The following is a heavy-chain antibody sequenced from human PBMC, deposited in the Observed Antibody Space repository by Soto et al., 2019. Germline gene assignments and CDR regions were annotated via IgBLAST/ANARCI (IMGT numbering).Heavy chain of an antibody. CDR3: AKWGQGPASGPNFDL. CDR1: GYTFTNYD. Sequence: QVQLVQSGAEVKKPGASVKVSCKTSGYTFTNYDINWVRQAPGQGLEWMGWMNPNSGNTGYAQQLQGRVSMTSNTAISTAYMELSGLRSEDSGMYFCAKWGQGPASGPNFDLWGQGTLVTVSS. D-gene: IGHD6-13*01. V-gene: IGHV1-8*01. J-gene: IGHJ4*02. CDR2: MNPNSGNT.